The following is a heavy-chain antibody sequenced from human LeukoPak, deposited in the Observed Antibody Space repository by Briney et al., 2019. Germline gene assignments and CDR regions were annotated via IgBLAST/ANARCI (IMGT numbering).Heavy chain of an antibody. Sequence: GGSLRLSCAASGFTFSSYSMKWVRQAPGKGLEWVSSISSSTSYIYYTDSVKGRVTISRDNAKNSLYLQMNSLRAEDTAVYYCARAREAAAGPDAFDIWGQGTMVTVSS. D-gene: IGHD6-13*01. J-gene: IGHJ3*02. V-gene: IGHV3-21*01. CDR2: ISSSTSYI. CDR1: GFTFSSYS. CDR3: ARAREAAAGPDAFDI.